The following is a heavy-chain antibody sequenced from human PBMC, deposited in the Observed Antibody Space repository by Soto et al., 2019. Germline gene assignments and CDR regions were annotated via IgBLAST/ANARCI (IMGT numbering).Heavy chain of an antibody. CDR1: GGSFSGYY. CDR3: ARVRVLVGGRGYFDY. V-gene: IGHV4-34*01. D-gene: IGHD3-10*01. CDR2: INHSGST. J-gene: IGHJ4*02. Sequence: SETLSLTCAVYGGSFSGYYWSWIRQPPGKGLEWIGEINHSGSTNYNPSLKSRVTISVDTSKNQFSLKLSSVTAADTAVYYCARVRVLVGGRGYFDYWGQGTLVTVSS.